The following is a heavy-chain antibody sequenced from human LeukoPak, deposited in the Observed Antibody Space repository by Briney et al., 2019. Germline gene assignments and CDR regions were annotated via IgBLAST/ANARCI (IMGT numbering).Heavy chain of an antibody. CDR1: GGSISSYY. CDR2: IYTSGST. CDR3: ARAIAARRRVGWDYFDY. Sequence: SETLSLTCTVSGGSISSYYWSWIRQPAGKGLEWIGRIYTSGSTNYNPSLKSRVTMSVDTSKNQFSLKLSSVTAADTAVYYCARAIAARRRVGWDYFDYWGQGTLVTVSS. V-gene: IGHV4-4*07. J-gene: IGHJ4*02. D-gene: IGHD6-6*01.